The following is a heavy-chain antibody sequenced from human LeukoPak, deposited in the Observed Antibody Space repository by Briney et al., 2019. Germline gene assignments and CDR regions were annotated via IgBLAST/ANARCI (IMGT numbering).Heavy chain of an antibody. CDR1: GGTFSSYA. CDR3: ARGNRPYGEHEAFDI. D-gene: IGHD3-10*01. CDR2: IDHSGST. Sequence: SCTASGGTFSSYAISWVRQAPGQGLEWIGEIDHSGSTNYNPSLQSRVTISVDTSKNQFSLKVSSVSAADTAVYYCARGNRPYGEHEAFDIWGHGTTVTVSP. J-gene: IGHJ3*02. V-gene: IGHV4-34*01.